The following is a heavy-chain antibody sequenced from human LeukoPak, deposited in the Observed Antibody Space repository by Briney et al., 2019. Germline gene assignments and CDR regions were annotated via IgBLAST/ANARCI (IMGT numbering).Heavy chain of an antibody. V-gene: IGHV4-39*07. CDR3: ARDYVGATPRDAFDI. Sequence: SIYYSGSTYYNLSLKSRVTISVDTSKNQFSLKLSSVTAADTAVYYCARDYVGATPRDAFDIWGQGTMVTVSS. CDR2: IYYSGST. J-gene: IGHJ3*02. D-gene: IGHD1-26*01.